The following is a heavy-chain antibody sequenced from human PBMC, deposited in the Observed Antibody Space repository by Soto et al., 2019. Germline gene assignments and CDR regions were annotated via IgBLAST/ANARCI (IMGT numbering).Heavy chain of an antibody. CDR2: IWYDGSQR. Sequence: LRLSCAASGFTFNTHCMHWVRQAPGKGLEWVAVIWYDGSQRYYADFVRGRFTISRDNSQNTLYLQMTSLRAEDTAVYYCARIDDYGDYVTDYWGQGALVTVSS. CDR1: GFTFNTHC. V-gene: IGHV3-33*01. D-gene: IGHD4-17*01. J-gene: IGHJ4*02. CDR3: ARIDDYGDYVTDY.